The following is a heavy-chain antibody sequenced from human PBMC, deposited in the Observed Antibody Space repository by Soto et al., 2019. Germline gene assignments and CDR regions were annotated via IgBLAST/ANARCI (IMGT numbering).Heavy chain of an antibody. CDR1: GYRFTSYW. D-gene: IGHD2-21*02. CDR2: IYPGDSDT. J-gene: IGHJ4*02. Sequence: GGSPEIPCQCSGYRFTSYWIEWVPPMPRKGLEWLGIIYPGDSDTRYSPSIQGQVTISADKSISTAYLQWSSLKASDTAMYYCARPQAYCGGDCHYYFDYWGQGTLVTGSS. CDR3: ARPQAYCGGDCHYYFDY. V-gene: IGHV5-51*01.